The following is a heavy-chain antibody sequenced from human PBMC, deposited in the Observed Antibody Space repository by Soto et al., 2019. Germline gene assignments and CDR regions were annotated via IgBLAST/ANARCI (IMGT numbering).Heavy chain of an antibody. V-gene: IGHV1-18*04. J-gene: IGHJ4*02. CDR1: GYSFSDFG. CDR3: ARSDYYEDTGTFEN. D-gene: IGHD4-17*01. Sequence: QVHLVQSGGELKKPGASVKVSCKASGYSFSDFGITWVRQAPGQGLEWMGWISGKNGNTNYAQKVQGRVTLTADTSTSTAYMEMRALTSDDTGICYCARSDYYEDTGTFENWGQGTPVTVSS. CDR2: ISGKNGNT.